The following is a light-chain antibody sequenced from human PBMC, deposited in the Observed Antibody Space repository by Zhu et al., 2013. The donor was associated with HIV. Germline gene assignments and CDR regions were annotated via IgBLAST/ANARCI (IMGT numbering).Light chain of an antibody. Sequence: EVVLTQSPATLSFSPGERVTLSCRASQNVDIDLGWYQQRPGQAPRLLIYHASRRATGVPDKFSGSGSGTDFTLTISSLDPEDSAVYYCQQRSNWPFTFGPGTKVDIK. CDR2: HAS. CDR3: QQRSNWPFT. CDR1: QNVDID. J-gene: IGKJ3*01. V-gene: IGKV3-11*01.